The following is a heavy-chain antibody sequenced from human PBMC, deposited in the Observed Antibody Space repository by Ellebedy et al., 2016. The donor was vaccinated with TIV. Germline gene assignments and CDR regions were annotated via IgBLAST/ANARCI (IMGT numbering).Heavy chain of an antibody. Sequence: GGSLRLSXAASGFTFSSYAMSWVRQAPGKGLEWVSAISGSGGTTYYADSVKGRFTISRDNSKTTLYLQMNSLRAEDTAVYYCAKDRSRLFSGGEDYWGQGVLVTVSS. D-gene: IGHD3-16*01. J-gene: IGHJ4*02. CDR2: ISGSGGTT. CDR1: GFTFSSYA. V-gene: IGHV3-23*01. CDR3: AKDRSRLFSGGEDY.